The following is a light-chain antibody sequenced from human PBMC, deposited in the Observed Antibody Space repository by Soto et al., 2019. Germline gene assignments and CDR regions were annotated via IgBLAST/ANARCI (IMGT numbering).Light chain of an antibody. V-gene: IGKV3-15*01. CDR2: GAS. CDR1: QSVGNN. J-gene: IGKJ1*01. Sequence: IVRSQSPGTLSVSPGERVTLSCRASQSVGNNLAWHQQKPGQAPRLLIYGASTRATGFPARFSGSGSGTEFTLTISSLQSEDFALYYCQQYIVWPITFGQGAMVDI. CDR3: QQYIVWPIT.